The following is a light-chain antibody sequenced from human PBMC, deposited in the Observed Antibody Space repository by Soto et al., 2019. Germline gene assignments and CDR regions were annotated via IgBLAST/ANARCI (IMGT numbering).Light chain of an antibody. CDR2: SAS. CDR3: HHFGSLPET. CDR1: QSVARSY. Sequence: EVVLTQTPGTLSLSPGERVTLSCRASQSVARSYLAWYQQKPGRAPRRLFYSASSRATDIPDRFSGSGSGTDFTLTITRLEPEDFAEYYCHHFGSLPETFGQGTNV. J-gene: IGKJ1*01. V-gene: IGKV3-20*01.